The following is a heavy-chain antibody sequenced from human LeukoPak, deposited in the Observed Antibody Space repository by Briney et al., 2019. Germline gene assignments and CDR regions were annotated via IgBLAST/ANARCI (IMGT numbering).Heavy chain of an antibody. CDR2: IYYSGST. D-gene: IGHD3-16*02. J-gene: IGHJ5*02. V-gene: IGHV4-39*01. Sequence: SETLSLTCTVSGGSISSSSYYWGWIRQPPGKGLEWIGSIYYSGSTYYNPSLKSRVTISVDTSKNQFSLKLSSVTAADTAVYYCARHRYDYVWGSYRPVWFDPWGQGTLVTVFS. CDR1: GGSISSSSYY. CDR3: ARHRYDYVWGSYRPVWFDP.